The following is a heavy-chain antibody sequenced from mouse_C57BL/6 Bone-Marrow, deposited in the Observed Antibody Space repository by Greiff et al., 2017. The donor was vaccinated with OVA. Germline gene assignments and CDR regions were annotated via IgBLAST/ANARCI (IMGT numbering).Heavy chain of an antibody. D-gene: IGHD2-4*01. J-gene: IGHJ3*01. CDR3: ADYDDDEWAAWFAD. CDR1: GYTFTNYW. CDR2: IYPGGGYT. V-gene: IGHV1-63*01. Sequence: QVQLQQSGAELVRPGTSVKMSCKASGYTFTNYWIGWAKQRPGHGLEWIGDIYPGGGYTNYNAKFKGKATLTADKYSSTAFMQFSSLTSEDSAIYYCADYDDDEWAAWFADWGQGTLVTVSA.